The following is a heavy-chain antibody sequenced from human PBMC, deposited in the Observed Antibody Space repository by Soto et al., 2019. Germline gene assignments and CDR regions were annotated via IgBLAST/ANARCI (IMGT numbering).Heavy chain of an antibody. V-gene: IGHV5-51*01. CDR2: IYPGDSDT. D-gene: IGHD6-19*01. CDR1: GYDFATYW. J-gene: IGHJ6*02. CDR3: ARQRYNSGPTDNDMDV. Sequence: PGEPMKISCKGSGYDFATYWIGWVLEMPGKGLEWMGNIYPGDSDTKYSPSFQGQVTISVDKSISTAYLQWSSLKASDTAMYYCARQRYNSGPTDNDMDVWGQGTTVTVSS.